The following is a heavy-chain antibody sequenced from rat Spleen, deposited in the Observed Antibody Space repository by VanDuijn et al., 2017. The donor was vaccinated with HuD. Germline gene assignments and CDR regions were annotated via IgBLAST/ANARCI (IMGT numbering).Heavy chain of an antibody. Sequence: EVQLVESGGGLVQPGRSLKLSCAASGFTFSDYSMAWVRQAPKKGPEWVATIIYDGSGTYYRDSVRGRFTISRDNAKSTLYLQMDSLRSEDTATYYCARRDGYPFFDYWGQGVMVTVSS. D-gene: IGHD1-7*01. V-gene: IGHV5-7*01. J-gene: IGHJ2*01. CDR3: ARRDGYPFFDY. CDR2: IIYDGSGT. CDR1: GFTFSDYS.